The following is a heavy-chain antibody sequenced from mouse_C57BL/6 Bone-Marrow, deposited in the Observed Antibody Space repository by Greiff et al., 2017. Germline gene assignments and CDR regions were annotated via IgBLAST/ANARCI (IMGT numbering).Heavy chain of an antibody. D-gene: IGHD2-3*01. J-gene: IGHJ1*03. CDR2: ISYSGST. CDR3: SRFRYDGYPHWYFDV. V-gene: IGHV3-8*01. CDR1: GYSITSDY. Sequence: EVKLMESGPGLAKPSQTLSLTCSVTGYSITSDYWNWIRKFPGHKLEYMGYISYSGSTYYNPSLKSRISITRDTSKNQYYLQLNSVTTEDTATYYVSRFRYDGYPHWYFDVWGTGTTVTVSS.